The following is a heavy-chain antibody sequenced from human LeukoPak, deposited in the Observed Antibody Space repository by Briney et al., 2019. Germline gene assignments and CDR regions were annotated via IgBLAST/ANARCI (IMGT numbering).Heavy chain of an antibody. Sequence: PSETLSLTCTVSGGSVSSGSYYWSWIRQPPGKGLEWIGYIYYSGSTNYNPSLKSRVTISVDTSKNQFSLKLSSVTAADTAVYYCASRPGYSSSWYGSWGQGTLVTVSS. V-gene: IGHV4-61*01. J-gene: IGHJ4*02. CDR1: GGSVSSGSYY. CDR3: ASRPGYSSSWYGS. D-gene: IGHD6-13*01. CDR2: IYYSGST.